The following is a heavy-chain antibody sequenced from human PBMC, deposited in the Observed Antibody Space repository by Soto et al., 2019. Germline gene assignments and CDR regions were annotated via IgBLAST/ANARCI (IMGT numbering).Heavy chain of an antibody. J-gene: IGHJ1*01. Sequence: EVQLVESGGGLVQPGRSLRLSCAASGFTFDDYAMHWVRQAPGKGLEWVSGISCNSGSIGYADSVKGRFTISRDNAKNSLYLQMNSLIAEDTALYYGAKDTVSNSSPFEYFQHWGEGTLLTVSS. V-gene: IGHV3-9*01. CDR3: AKDTVSNSSPFEYFQH. D-gene: IGHD6-13*01. CDR2: ISCNSGSI. CDR1: GFTFDDYA.